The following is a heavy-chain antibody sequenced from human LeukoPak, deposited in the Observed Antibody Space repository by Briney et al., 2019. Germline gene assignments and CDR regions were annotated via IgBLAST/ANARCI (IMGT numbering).Heavy chain of an antibody. CDR1: GYTFTGYY. D-gene: IGHD1-26*01. V-gene: IGHV1-2*02. J-gene: IGHJ5*02. CDR2: INPNSGGT. Sequence: GASVKVSCKASGYTFTGYYMHWVRQAPGQGLEWMVWINPNSGGTNYAQKFQGRVTMTRDTSISTAYMELSRLRSDDTAVYYCARGSRGGSNNWFDPWGQGTLVTVSS. CDR3: ARGSRGGSNNWFDP.